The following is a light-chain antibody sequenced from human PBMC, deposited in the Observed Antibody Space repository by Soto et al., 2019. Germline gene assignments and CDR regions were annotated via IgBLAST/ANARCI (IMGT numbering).Light chain of an antibody. J-gene: IGKJ1*01. Sequence: IQLTQSPSSLSASVGDRVTITCRASQGIGSYLAWYQQKPGEAPKLLIFAASNLQSGVPSRFSGRGSGTDFTLTISSLQPEDFATYYCQQSYSTPRTFGQGTKVDIK. CDR1: QGIGSY. V-gene: IGKV1-39*01. CDR3: QQSYSTPRT. CDR2: AAS.